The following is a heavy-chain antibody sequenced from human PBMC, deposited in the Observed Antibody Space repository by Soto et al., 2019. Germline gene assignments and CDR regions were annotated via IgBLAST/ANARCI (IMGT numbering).Heavy chain of an antibody. J-gene: IGHJ4*02. CDR2: IRSKAYGGTT. D-gene: IGHD3-16*02. Sequence: GGSLRLSCTASGFTFGDYAMSWFRLAPGKGLEWVGFIRSKAYGGTTEYAASVKGRFTISRDDSKSIAYLQMNSLKTEDTAVYYCTRDRYDYIWGSYRDYYFDYWGQGTLVTVSS. CDR3: TRDRYDYIWGSYRDYYFDY. CDR1: GFTFGDYA. V-gene: IGHV3-49*03.